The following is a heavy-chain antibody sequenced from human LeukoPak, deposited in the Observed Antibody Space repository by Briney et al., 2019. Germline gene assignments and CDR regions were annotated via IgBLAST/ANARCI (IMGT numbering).Heavy chain of an antibody. J-gene: IGHJ4*02. CDR3: ARWLDYDFWSGYSDH. Sequence: SETLSLTCTVPGGSISSYYWSWIRQPPGKGLEWIGYIYYSGSTNYNPSLKSRVTISVDTSKNQFSLKLSSVTAADTAVYYCARWLDYDFWSGYSDHWGQGTLVTVSS. D-gene: IGHD3-3*01. V-gene: IGHV4-59*01. CDR2: IYYSGST. CDR1: GGSISSYY.